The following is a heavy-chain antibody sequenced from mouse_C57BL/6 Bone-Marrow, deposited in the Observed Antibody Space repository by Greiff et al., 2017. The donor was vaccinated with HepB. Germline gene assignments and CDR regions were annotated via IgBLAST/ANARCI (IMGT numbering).Heavy chain of an antibody. V-gene: IGHV14-4*01. CDR3: TTNVGVFFDY. J-gene: IGHJ2*01. CDR1: GFNIKDDY. Sequence: EVQLQQSGAELVRPGASVKLSCTASGFNIKDDYMHWVKQRPEQGLEWIGWIDPENGDTEYASKFQGKATITADTSSNTAYLQLSSLTSEDTAVYYCTTNVGVFFDYWGQGTTLTVSS. CDR2: IDPENGDT.